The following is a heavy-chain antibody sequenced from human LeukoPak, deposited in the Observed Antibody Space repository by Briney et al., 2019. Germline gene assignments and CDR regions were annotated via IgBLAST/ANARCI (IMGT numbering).Heavy chain of an antibody. V-gene: IGHV1-69*13. CDR1: GGTFSSYA. CDR2: IIPIFGTA. Sequence: GASVKVSCKASGGTFSSYAISWERQAPGQGLEWMGGIIPIFGTANYAQKFQGRVTITADESTSTAYMELSSLRSEDTAVYYCARAEVGYYDSSGYYYPFDYWGQGTLVTVSS. CDR3: ARAEVGYYDSSGYYYPFDY. J-gene: IGHJ4*02. D-gene: IGHD3-22*01.